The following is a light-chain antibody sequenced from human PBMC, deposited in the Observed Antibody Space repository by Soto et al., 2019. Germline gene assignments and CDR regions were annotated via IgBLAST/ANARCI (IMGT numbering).Light chain of an antibody. CDR2: KAS. CDR3: QQYSGSSRYT. Sequence: DIQMTQSPSTLSASVGDRVTITCRASQSIDSWLAWYQQKPGKGPKLLMYKASTLASGVPSRFSGSGSGTEFTLTISNLQPEDFGTCHCQQYSGSSRYTFGQGTKLEMK. J-gene: IGKJ2*01. CDR1: QSIDSW. V-gene: IGKV1-5*03.